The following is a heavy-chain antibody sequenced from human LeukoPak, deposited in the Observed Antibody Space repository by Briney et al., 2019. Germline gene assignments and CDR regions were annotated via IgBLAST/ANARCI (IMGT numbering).Heavy chain of an antibody. CDR3: ARDVTPNQWLPEGDNWFDP. Sequence: ASVKVSCKASGYTFTSYGISWVRQAPGQGLEWLGWISAYNGNTNYAQKLQGRVTMTTDTSTSTAYMELRSLRSDDTAVYYCARDVTPNQWLPEGDNWFDPWGQGTLVTVSS. CDR2: ISAYNGNT. D-gene: IGHD6-19*01. CDR1: GYTFTSYG. J-gene: IGHJ5*02. V-gene: IGHV1-18*01.